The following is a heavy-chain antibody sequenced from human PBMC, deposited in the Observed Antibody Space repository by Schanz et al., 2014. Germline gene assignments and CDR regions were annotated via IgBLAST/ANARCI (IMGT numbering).Heavy chain of an antibody. J-gene: IGHJ6*02. Sequence: DVQLVDSGGGLVQPGGSPRLSCAASGFTVSNSYIHWVRQAPGKGLEWVSTIYSSGSTYYADSVRGRFTISRDNSMNTVYLQMNSLRSDDAAVYYCARAQGVIRLYYGVDVWGQGTTVTVSS. V-gene: IGHV3-53*04. CDR2: IYSSGST. CDR1: GFTVSNSY. D-gene: IGHD3-10*01. CDR3: ARAQGVIRLYYGVDV.